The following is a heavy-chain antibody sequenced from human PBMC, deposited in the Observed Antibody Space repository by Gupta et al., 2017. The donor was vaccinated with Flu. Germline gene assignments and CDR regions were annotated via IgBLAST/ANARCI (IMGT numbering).Heavy chain of an antibody. J-gene: IGHJ4*02. D-gene: IGHD3-22*01. V-gene: IGHV4-38-2*01. CDR3: ARGRDYYDSSGYDY. CDR2: IYHSGST. Sequence: QVQLQESGPGLVKPSETLSLTCAVSGYSISSGYYWGWIRQPPGKGLEWIGSIYHSGSTYYNPSLKSRVTISVDTSKNQFSLKLSSVTAADTAVYYCARGRDYYDSSGYDYWGQGTLVTVSS. CDR1: GYSISSGYY.